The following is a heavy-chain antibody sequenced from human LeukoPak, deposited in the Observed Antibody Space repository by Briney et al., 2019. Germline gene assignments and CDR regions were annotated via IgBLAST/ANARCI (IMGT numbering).Heavy chain of an antibody. D-gene: IGHD1-26*01. Sequence: GESLKISCKASGYSFTSYWIGWVRQMPGKGLEWMGIIYLDDFDVRYSPSFQGQATISADKSITTAYLQWSSLEASDTAIYYCARHGKLSSSRNWFDPWGQGTLVTVSS. V-gene: IGHV5-51*01. CDR3: ARHGKLSSSRNWFDP. CDR1: GYSFTSYW. CDR2: IYLDDFDV. J-gene: IGHJ5*02.